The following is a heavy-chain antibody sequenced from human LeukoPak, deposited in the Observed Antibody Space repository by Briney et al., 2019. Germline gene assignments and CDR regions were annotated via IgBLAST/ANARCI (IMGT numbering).Heavy chain of an antibody. J-gene: IGHJ4*02. D-gene: IGHD1-20*01. V-gene: IGHV1-18*01. CDR2: ISAYNGNT. CDR3: ARVWGYNWNGENDY. CDR1: GYTFTSYG. Sequence: ASEKVSCKASGYTFTSYGISWVRQAPGQGLEWMGWISAYNGNTNYAQKLQGRVTMTTDTSTSTAYMELRSLRSDDTAVYYCARVWGYNWNGENDYWGQGTLVTVSS.